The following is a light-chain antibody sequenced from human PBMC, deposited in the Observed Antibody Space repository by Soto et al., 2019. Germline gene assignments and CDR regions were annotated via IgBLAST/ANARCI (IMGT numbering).Light chain of an antibody. V-gene: IGLV2-14*03. CDR1: SSDIGAYNY. CDR3: SSYTTNTPVV. Sequence: QSALTQPASVSGSPGQSITISCTGTSSDIGAYNYVSWYQQHPGKAPRLMIYDVSYRPSGISNRFSGSKSGNTASLTISGLQAEDEADYYCSSYTTNTPVVFGGGTKLTVL. J-gene: IGLJ2*01. CDR2: DVS.